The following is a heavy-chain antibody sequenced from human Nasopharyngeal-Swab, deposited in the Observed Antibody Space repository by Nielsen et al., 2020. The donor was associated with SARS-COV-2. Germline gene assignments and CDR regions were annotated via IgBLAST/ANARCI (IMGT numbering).Heavy chain of an antibody. CDR3: ARGKQSGDYAFDY. CDR2: LHYTGTI. J-gene: IGHJ4*02. D-gene: IGHD4-17*01. V-gene: IGHV4-39*02. Sequence: RQAPGKGLEWLGSLHYTGTIYYNPSLKSRVTISVDTSKTHFSLKLSSVTAADTAVYYCARGKQSGDYAFDYWGQGTLVTVSS.